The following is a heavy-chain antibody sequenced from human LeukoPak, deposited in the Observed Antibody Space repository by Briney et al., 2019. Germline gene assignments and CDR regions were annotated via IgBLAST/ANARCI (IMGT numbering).Heavy chain of an antibody. Sequence: PGRSLRLSCAASGFTFSSYTMKGFRQAPGKERKWVSSIIPHSSYIYYAASLKGRIIISRDNARKPLYLQLNRLNADDTAVYYCAKDGEYCGGGSCSFFDYWGQGTLVTVSS. CDR1: GFTFSSYT. D-gene: IGHD2-15*01. CDR2: IIPHSSYI. V-gene: IGHV3-21*04. J-gene: IGHJ4*02. CDR3: AKDGEYCGGGSCSFFDY.